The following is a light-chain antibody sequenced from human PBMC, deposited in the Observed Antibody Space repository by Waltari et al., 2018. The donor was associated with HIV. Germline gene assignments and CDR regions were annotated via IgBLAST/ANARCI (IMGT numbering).Light chain of an antibody. CDR2: EVN. CDR3: TSYAGINPVA. J-gene: IGLJ2*01. Sequence: QSALTQPPSASGSPGRSVPISCTGTSSDVGRYDYVSWYQQHPGTAPTLLIYEVNKRPSGVPDRFSGSKSGNTASLTVSGLQAEDVAEYYCTSYAGINPVAFGGGTNLTVL. CDR1: SSDVGRYDY. V-gene: IGLV2-8*01.